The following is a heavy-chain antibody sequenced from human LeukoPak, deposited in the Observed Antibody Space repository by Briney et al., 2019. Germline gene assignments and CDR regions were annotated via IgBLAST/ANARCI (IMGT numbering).Heavy chain of an antibody. CDR3: AKDLPVHDFWSGFLFDY. Sequence: PSETLSLTCTVSGGSISSYYWSWVRQAPGKGLEWVSAISGSGGSTYYADSVKGRFTISRDNSKNTLYLQMNSLRAEDTAVYYCAKDLPVHDFWSGFLFDYWGQGTLVTVSS. CDR1: GGSISSYY. CDR2: ISGSGGST. D-gene: IGHD3-3*01. J-gene: IGHJ4*02. V-gene: IGHV3-23*01.